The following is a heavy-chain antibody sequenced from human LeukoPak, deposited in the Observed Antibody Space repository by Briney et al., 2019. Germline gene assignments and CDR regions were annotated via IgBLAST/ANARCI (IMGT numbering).Heavy chain of an antibody. CDR3: ARETKYCSGGSCYSDCLDI. V-gene: IGHV4-61*01. CDR1: GGSISSGCYY. Sequence: PSETLSLTCTVSGGSISSGCYYWSWIRQHPGKGLEWIGYIDYSGSTNYNPSLKSRVTISVDPSKKQFSLELSSVTAADTAVYYCARETKYCSGGSCYSDCLDIWGQGTMVTVSS. CDR2: IDYSGST. D-gene: IGHD2-15*01. J-gene: IGHJ3*02.